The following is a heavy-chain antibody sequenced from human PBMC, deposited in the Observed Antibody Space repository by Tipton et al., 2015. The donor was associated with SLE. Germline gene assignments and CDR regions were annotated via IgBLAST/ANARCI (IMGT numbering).Heavy chain of an antibody. CDR2: INHSGST. CDR3: ARMLYGGNSGGKVGNWFDP. Sequence: TLSLTCTVSGDSFKSGSYYWSWIRQPPGKGLEWIGEINHSGSTNYNPSLKSRVTISVDTSKNQFSLKLSSVTAADTAVYYCARMLYGGNSGGKVGNWFDPWGQGTLVTVSS. V-gene: IGHV4-34*01. D-gene: IGHD4-23*01. CDR1: GDSFKSGSYY. J-gene: IGHJ5*02.